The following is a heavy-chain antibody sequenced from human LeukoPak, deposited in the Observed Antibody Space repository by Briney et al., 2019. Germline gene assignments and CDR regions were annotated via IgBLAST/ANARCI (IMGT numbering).Heavy chain of an antibody. J-gene: IGHJ3*02. V-gene: IGHV3-48*03. D-gene: IGHD5-18*01. CDR3: ARMEAMVYDAFDT. Sequence: GGSLRLSCAASGFTFSSYEMNWVRQAPGKGLEWVSYISSSGSTIYYADSVKGRFTISRDNAKNSLYLQMNSLRAEDTAVYYCARMEAMVYDAFDTWGQGTVVTVSS. CDR1: GFTFSSYE. CDR2: ISSSGSTI.